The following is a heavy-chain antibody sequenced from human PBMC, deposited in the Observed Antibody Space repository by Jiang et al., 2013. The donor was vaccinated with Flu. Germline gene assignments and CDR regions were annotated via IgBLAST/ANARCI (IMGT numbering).Heavy chain of an antibody. CDR3: ARLSYYDSSGSFDY. CDR2: IYYSGST. CDR1: GGSISSSSYY. Sequence: LLKPSETLSLTCTVSGGSISSSSYYWGWIRQPPGKGLEWIGSIYYSGSTYYNPSLKSRVTISVDTSKNQFSLKLSSVTAADTAVYYCARLSYYDSSGSFDYWGQGTLVTVSS. V-gene: IGHV4-39*01. D-gene: IGHD3-22*01. J-gene: IGHJ4*02.